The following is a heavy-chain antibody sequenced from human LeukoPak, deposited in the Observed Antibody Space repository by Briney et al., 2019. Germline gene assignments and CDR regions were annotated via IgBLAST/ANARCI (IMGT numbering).Heavy chain of an antibody. CDR2: IYPGDSDT. Sequence: GESLKISCKASGFSFTNYWIGRVRQMPGKGLEWMGIIYPGDSDTRYSPSFQGQVTISADKSSSTAYLQWRSLKASDTAMYYCAGHSFDTVDAFDVWGQGTIVIVSA. V-gene: IGHV5-51*01. J-gene: IGHJ3*01. D-gene: IGHD2-2*02. CDR1: GFSFTNYW. CDR3: AGHSFDTVDAFDV.